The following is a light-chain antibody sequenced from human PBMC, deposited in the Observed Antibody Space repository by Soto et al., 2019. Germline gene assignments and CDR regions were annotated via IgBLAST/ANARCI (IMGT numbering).Light chain of an antibody. Sequence: QSALTQPASLSGSPGQTITISCTGTSSDIGGYDSVSWYQHHPGKAPKLIISEVTHRPSGVSDRFSGSKSGNTAYLTISGLQVEDEADYFCYSFTASRTHVFGTGTKVTVL. CDR2: EVT. CDR1: SSDIGGYDS. V-gene: IGLV2-14*01. CDR3: YSFTASRTHV. J-gene: IGLJ1*01.